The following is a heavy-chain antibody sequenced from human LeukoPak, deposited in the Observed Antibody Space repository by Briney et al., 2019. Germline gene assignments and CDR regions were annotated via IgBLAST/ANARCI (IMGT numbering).Heavy chain of an antibody. J-gene: IGHJ6*02. D-gene: IGHD3-22*01. CDR1: GFTFSSYA. CDR3: ARSYDSSGYEARLGYYYYGMDV. Sequence: GRSLRLSCAASGFTFSSYAMHWVRQAPGKGLEWVAVISYDGSNKYYADSGKGRFTISRDNSKNTLYLQMNSLRAEDTAVYYCARSYDSSGYEARLGYYYYGMDVWGQGTTVTVSS. V-gene: IGHV3-30-3*01. CDR2: ISYDGSNK.